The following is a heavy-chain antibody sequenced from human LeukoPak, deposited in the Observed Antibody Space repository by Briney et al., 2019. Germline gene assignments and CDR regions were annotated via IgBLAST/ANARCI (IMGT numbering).Heavy chain of an antibody. CDR2: IKLDGSEK. CDR3: ARDQYDTWSRRGNFDS. Sequence: GGSLRLSCAASGFNTSTYWMSWVRQAPGKGLEWVANIKLDGSEKNYVDSVKGRFTISRDNTKNSLYLQMNSLRVEDTAVFYCARDQYDTWSRRGNFDSWGQGTLVIVSS. CDR1: GFNTSTYW. J-gene: IGHJ4*02. V-gene: IGHV3-7*03. D-gene: IGHD3-3*01.